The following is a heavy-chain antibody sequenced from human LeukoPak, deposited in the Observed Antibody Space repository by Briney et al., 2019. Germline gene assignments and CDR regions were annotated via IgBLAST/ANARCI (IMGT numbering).Heavy chain of an antibody. J-gene: IGHJ4*02. Sequence: ASVKVSCKASGGTFSSYAISWVRQAPGRGLEWMGGIIPIFGTANYAQKFQGRVTITTDESTSIAYMELSSLRSEDTAVYYCARGKGATTNVFDYWGQGTLVTVSS. D-gene: IGHD1-26*01. CDR3: ARGKGATTNVFDY. CDR1: GGTFSSYA. V-gene: IGHV1-69*05. CDR2: IIPIFGTA.